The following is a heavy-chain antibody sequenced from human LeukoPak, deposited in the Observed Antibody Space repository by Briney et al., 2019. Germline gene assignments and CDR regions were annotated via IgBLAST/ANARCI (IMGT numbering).Heavy chain of an antibody. CDR2: INSEESTT. J-gene: IGHJ4*02. CDR1: GFSLSTHW. CDR3: ARSRYDSSGYYGIIGD. V-gene: IGHV3-74*01. D-gene: IGHD3-22*01. Sequence: GGSLRLSCEASGFSLSTHWMHWVRQAPGKGLVWVSRINSEESTTGYADSVKGRFTISRDNAKNTLYLQMNSLRAEDTAVYYCARSRYDSSGYYGIIGDWGQGTLVTVSS.